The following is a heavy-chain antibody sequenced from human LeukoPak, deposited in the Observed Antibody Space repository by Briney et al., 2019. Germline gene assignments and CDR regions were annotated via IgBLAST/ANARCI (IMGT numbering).Heavy chain of an antibody. CDR2: IYYSGST. CDR1: GGSISSYY. CDR3: ARLISVAGRDYGMDV. J-gene: IGHJ6*02. V-gene: IGHV4-59*08. D-gene: IGHD6-19*01. Sequence: SETLSLTCTVSGGSISSYYWSWIRQPPGKGLEWIGYIYYSGSTNYNPSLKSRVTISVDTSKNQFSLKLSSVTAADTAVYYCARLISVAGRDYGMDVWGQGTTVTVSS.